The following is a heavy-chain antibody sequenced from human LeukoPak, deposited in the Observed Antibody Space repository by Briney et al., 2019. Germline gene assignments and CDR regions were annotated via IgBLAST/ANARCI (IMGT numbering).Heavy chain of an antibody. V-gene: IGHV3-30*02. CDR2: IRYDGSNK. CDR3: AKQEYYGPDY. CDR1: GFTFSSYV. Sequence: PGGSLRLSCAASGFTFSSYVMHWVRQAQGKGLEWVAFIRYDGSNKFHADSVKGRFTISRDASKSTLYLQMSSLRTEDTAVYYCAKQEYYGPDYWGQGTLVTVSS. D-gene: IGHD2/OR15-2a*01. J-gene: IGHJ4*02.